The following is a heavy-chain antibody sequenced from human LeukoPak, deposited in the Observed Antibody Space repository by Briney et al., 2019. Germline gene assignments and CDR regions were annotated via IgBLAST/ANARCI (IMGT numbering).Heavy chain of an antibody. J-gene: IGHJ4*02. CDR1: GGSISSSSYY. CDR3: ARGRVTIFGVVTPQYYFDY. V-gene: IGHV4-39*07. CDR2: IYYSGST. D-gene: IGHD3-3*01. Sequence: KPSETLSLTCTVSGGSISSSSYYWGWIRQPPGKGLEWIGSIYYSGSTYYNPSLKSRVTISVDTSKNQFSLKLSSVTAADTAVYYCARGRVTIFGVVTPQYYFDYWGQGTLVTVSS.